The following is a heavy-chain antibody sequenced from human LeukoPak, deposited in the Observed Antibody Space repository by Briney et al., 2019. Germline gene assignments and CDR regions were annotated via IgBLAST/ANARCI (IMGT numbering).Heavy chain of an antibody. V-gene: IGHV4-30-2*01. CDR2: IYHSGST. J-gene: IGHJ4*02. CDR3: ARGITTPFDY. CDR1: GGSISSGGYS. Sequence: XCXVSGGSISSGGYSWSWIRQPPGRGLEWIGYIYHSGSTYYNPSLKSRVTISVDRSKNQFSLKLSSVTAADTAVYYCARGITTPFDYWGQGTLVTVSS. D-gene: IGHD2-15*01.